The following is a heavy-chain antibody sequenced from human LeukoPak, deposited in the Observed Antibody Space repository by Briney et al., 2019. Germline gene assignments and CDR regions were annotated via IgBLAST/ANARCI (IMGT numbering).Heavy chain of an antibody. Sequence: GASVKASCKASGYPFTGYHVQWVRQAPGQGLEWMGRIIPMRDITNYAQNFQDRVTITADKSTTTVYMEVNSLISEDMAVYFCARGPYDGTYYFDSWGQGTLVTVSS. CDR2: IIPMRDIT. D-gene: IGHD3-16*01. CDR3: ARGPYDGTYYFDS. CDR1: GYPFTGYH. V-gene: IGHV1-69*04. J-gene: IGHJ4*02.